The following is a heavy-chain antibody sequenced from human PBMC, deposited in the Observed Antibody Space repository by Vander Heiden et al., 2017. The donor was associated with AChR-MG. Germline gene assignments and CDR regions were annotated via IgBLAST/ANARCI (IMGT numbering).Heavy chain of an antibody. CDR2: TDDRGST. J-gene: IGHJ4*02. V-gene: IGHV4-39*01. D-gene: IGHD3-22*01. CDR1: GGSISSSSYY. Sequence: QLQLQESGPGLVKPSGSLSLTCTVSGGSISSSSYYWGRIRQPPGRGLEWRGNTDDRGSTDYNPSLKSRVTMSVDTSKNQFSLKLSSVTAADTAFYYCARLVSIGVTGTGGGIDSWGQGALVTVSS. CDR3: ARLVSIGVTGTGGGIDS.